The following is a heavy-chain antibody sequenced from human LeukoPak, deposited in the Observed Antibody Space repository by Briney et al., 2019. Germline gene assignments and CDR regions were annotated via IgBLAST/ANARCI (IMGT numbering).Heavy chain of an antibody. D-gene: IGHD2-2*02. CDR2: INPNSGGT. J-gene: IGHJ5*02. Sequence: ASVKVSCKASGYTFTGYYMHWVRQAPGQGLEWMGWINPNSGGTNYAQKLQGRVTMTTDTSTSTAYMELRSLRSDDTAVYYCARYPYCSSTSCYTNWFDPWGQGTLVTVSS. CDR3: ARYPYCSSTSCYTNWFDP. CDR1: GYTFTGYY. V-gene: IGHV1-2*02.